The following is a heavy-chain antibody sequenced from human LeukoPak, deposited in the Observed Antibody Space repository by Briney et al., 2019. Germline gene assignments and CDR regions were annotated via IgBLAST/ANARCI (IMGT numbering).Heavy chain of an antibody. Sequence: GGSLRLSCAASGFTFSSYGMHWVRQAPGKGLEWVSYISSSGSTIYYADSVKGRFTISRDNAKNSLYLQMNSLRAEDTAVYYCAKDTSITIFGVVIVDDAFDIWGQGTMVTVSS. V-gene: IGHV3-48*04. J-gene: IGHJ3*02. D-gene: IGHD3-3*01. CDR2: ISSSGSTI. CDR1: GFTFSSYG. CDR3: AKDTSITIFGVVIVDDAFDI.